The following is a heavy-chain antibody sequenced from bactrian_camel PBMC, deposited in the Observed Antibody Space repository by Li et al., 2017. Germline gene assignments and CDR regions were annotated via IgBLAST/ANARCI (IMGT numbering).Heavy chain of an antibody. J-gene: IGHJ6*01. CDR1: GFTYGTNC. D-gene: IGHD6*01. V-gene: IGHV3S1*01. CDR2: IYTGGGST. Sequence: PLVESGGGLVQPGGSLRLSCAASGFTYGTNCMGWFRQVAGNEREGVAAIYTGGGSTDYADSVKGRFTISRDNATNTVYLQMNSLKSEDTALYYCATARSGGSWTNDFGYWGQGTQVTVS. CDR3: ATARSGGSWTNDFGY.